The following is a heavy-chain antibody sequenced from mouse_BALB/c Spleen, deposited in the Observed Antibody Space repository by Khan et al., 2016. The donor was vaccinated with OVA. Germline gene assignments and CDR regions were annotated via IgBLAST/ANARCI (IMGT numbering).Heavy chain of an antibody. CDR2: IWGGGGT. CDR1: GFSLSRYN. J-gene: IGHJ4*01. Sequence: VQLQESGPGLVAPSQSLSSTCTVSGFSLSRYNIHWVRQPPGKGLEWLGVIWGGGGTYYNSTLKSRLSISKDNSKSQVFLKMNSLQTDDTAMYYCARAYYRYDGYYAMDYWGQGTSVTVSS. CDR3: ARAYYRYDGYYAMDY. V-gene: IGHV2-6-4*01. D-gene: IGHD2-14*01.